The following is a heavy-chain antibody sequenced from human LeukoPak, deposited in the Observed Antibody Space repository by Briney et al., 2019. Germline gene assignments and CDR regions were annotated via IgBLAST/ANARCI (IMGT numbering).Heavy chain of an antibody. CDR2: IYYSGST. V-gene: IGHV4-30-4*01. Sequence: SQTLSLTCTVSGGSISRGDYYWSWIRQPPGKGLEWIGYIYYSGSTYYNPSLKSRVTISVDTSKNQFSLKLSSVTAADTAVYYCARSPYCSGGSCYLENWFDPWGQGTLVTVSS. CDR3: ARSPYCSGGSCYLENWFDP. CDR1: GGSISRGDYY. J-gene: IGHJ5*02. D-gene: IGHD2-15*01.